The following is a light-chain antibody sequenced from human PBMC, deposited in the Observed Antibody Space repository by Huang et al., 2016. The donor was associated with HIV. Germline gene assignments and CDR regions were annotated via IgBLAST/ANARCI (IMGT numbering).Light chain of an antibody. V-gene: IGKV1-6*01. J-gene: IGKJ5*01. CDR2: AAS. CDR1: QGMTND. Sequence: AIKMTQSPSSLSSSVGDRVPITCRASQGMTNDLNWDQQKPGKAPKLLIYAASSLQSGVPSRFSGSRSGTDFTLTINSLQPEDFATYYCLQDYNYPHSFGQGTRLEIK. CDR3: LQDYNYPHS.